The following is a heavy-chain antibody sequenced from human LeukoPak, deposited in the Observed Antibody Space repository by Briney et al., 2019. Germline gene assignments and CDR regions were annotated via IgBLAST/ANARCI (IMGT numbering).Heavy chain of an antibody. CDR2: ISSSSSYI. CDR1: GFTFSSYS. D-gene: IGHD3-10*01. CDR3: ATRESSMARTH. V-gene: IGHV3-21*01. J-gene: IGHJ4*02. Sequence: PGGSLRLSCAASGFTFSSYSMNWVRQAPGKGLEWVSSISSSSSYIYYADSVKGRFTISGDNAKNSLYLQMNSLRAEDTALYYCATRESSMARTHWGQGTLVTVSS.